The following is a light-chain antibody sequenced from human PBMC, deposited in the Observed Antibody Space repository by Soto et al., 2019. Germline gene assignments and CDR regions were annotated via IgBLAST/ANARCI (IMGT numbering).Light chain of an antibody. Sequence: QSALTQPPSASGSPGQSVTISCTGTSSDVGGYNYVSWYQQHPGKAPKVMIYEVSKRPSGVPDRLSGSKSGNTASLTVSGLQAGDEADYYCSSYAGSNLVFGGGTKLTVL. V-gene: IGLV2-8*01. CDR3: SSYAGSNLV. CDR2: EVS. CDR1: SSDVGGYNY. J-gene: IGLJ2*01.